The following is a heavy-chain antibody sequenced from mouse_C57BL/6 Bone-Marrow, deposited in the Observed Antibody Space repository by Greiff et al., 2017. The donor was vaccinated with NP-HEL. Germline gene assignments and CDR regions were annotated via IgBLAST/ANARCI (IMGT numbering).Heavy chain of an antibody. J-gene: IGHJ2*01. Sequence: VQLQQSGPELVKPGASVKISCKASGYAFSSSWMNWVKQRPGKGLEWIGRIYPGDGDTNYNGKFKGKATLTADKSSSTAYMQLSSLTSEDSAVYFCARSATMVTTVDYWGQGTTLTVSS. CDR1: GYAFSSSW. CDR3: ARSATMVTTVDY. D-gene: IGHD2-2*01. V-gene: IGHV1-82*01. CDR2: IYPGDGDT.